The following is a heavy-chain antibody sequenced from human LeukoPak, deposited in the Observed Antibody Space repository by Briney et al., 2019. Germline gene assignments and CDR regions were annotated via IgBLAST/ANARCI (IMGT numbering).Heavy chain of an antibody. D-gene: IGHD1-26*01. CDR3: ARDPHSGSYSGIDY. J-gene: IGHJ4*02. Sequence: ASVKVSCKASGYTFTGYYMHWVRQAPGQGLEWMGWINPNSGGTNDAQKFQGRVTMTRDTSISAAYMELSRLRSDDTAVYYCARDPHSGSYSGIDYWGQVTLVTVSS. CDR1: GYTFTGYY. V-gene: IGHV1-2*02. CDR2: INPNSGGT.